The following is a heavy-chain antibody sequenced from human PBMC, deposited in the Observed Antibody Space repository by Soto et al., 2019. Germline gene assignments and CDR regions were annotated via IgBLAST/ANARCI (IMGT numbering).Heavy chain of an antibody. V-gene: IGHV1-18*01. CDR3: DGALGYSGSAGMDV. CDR1: GYTFTIYG. D-gene: IGHD5-12*01. CDR2: ISPDNGNT. Sequence: QVQLVQSGGEVKKPGASVKVSCKASGYTFTIYGINWVRQAPGQGLEWMGWISPDNGNTKYAQKLQGRVTMTTDTSASTAYNELRSLRSDDTAVYYCDGALGYSGSAGMDVWGQCTTVTVSS. J-gene: IGHJ6*02.